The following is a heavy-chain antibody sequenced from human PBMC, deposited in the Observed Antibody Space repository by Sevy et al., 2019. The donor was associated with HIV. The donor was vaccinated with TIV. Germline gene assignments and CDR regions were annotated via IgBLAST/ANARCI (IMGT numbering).Heavy chain of an antibody. V-gene: IGHV4-31*03. J-gene: IGHJ3*02. CDR2: IYYSGST. Sequence: SETLSLTCTVSGGSISSGGYYWSWIRQHPGKGLEWIGYIYYSGSTYYNPSLKSRVTISVDTSKNQFSLKLSSVTAADTAVYYCAREVLVSSGWYKAFDIWGQRTMVTDSS. D-gene: IGHD6-19*01. CDR1: GGSISSGGYY. CDR3: AREVLVSSGWYKAFDI.